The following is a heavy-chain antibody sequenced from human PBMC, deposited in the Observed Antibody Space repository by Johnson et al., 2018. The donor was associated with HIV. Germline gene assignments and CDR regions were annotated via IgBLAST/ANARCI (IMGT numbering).Heavy chain of an antibody. CDR1: GFTFSSYG. CDR3: ARVGDSSSSLGAFDI. J-gene: IGHJ3*02. Sequence: QMQLVESGGGVVQPGTSLRLSCAASGFTFSSYGIHWVRQAPGKGLEWVAFIWHDGRDVYYADSVKGRFTVSRDNSKNAVYLQMNSLGAGDTAVYYCARVGDSSSSLGAFDIWGQGTMVTVSS. CDR2: IWHDGRDV. D-gene: IGHD6-6*01. V-gene: IGHV3-33*01.